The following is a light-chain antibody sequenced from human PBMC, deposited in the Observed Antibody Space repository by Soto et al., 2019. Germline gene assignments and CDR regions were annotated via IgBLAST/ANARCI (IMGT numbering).Light chain of an antibody. CDR2: WAS. J-gene: IGKJ1*01. V-gene: IGKV4-1*01. Sequence: DIVMTQSPDSRAVSLGERATINCKSSQSMLYNSNSKNYLAWYQQKPGQPPKLLISWASTRGSGVPDRFSGSGSGTDFTLTISSLQAEDVAVYYCQQHYSTPRTFGQGTKVEIK. CDR3: QQHYSTPRT. CDR1: QSMLYNSNSKNY.